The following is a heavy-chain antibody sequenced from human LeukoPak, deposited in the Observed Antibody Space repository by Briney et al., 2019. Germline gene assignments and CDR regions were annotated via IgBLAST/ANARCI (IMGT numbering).Heavy chain of an antibody. Sequence: QPGGSLRLSCAASGFTFSSYAMSWVRQAPGKGLEWVSAISGSGGSTYYADSVKGRFTISRDNSKNTLYLQMNSLRAEDTAVYYCAKDYCSSTSCYTFGYYYYGMDVWGQGTTVTVSS. CDR3: AKDYCSSTSCYTFGYYYYGMDV. J-gene: IGHJ6*02. V-gene: IGHV3-23*01. CDR2: ISGSGGST. D-gene: IGHD2-2*02. CDR1: GFTFSSYA.